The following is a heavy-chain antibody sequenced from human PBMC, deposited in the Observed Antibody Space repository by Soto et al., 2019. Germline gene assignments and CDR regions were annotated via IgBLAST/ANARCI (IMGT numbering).Heavy chain of an antibody. Sequence: GGSLRLSRAGSGFTFGTYSMNWVRQAAGKGLEWIAYISYDSDTIQYADSVKGRFTISRDNAKNSLYLQMNSLRDEDMAVYYCARLYYDYVWGQGTTVTVSS. CDR2: ISYDSDTI. V-gene: IGHV3-48*02. CDR3: ARLYYDYV. CDR1: GFTFGTYS. J-gene: IGHJ6*02. D-gene: IGHD3-3*01.